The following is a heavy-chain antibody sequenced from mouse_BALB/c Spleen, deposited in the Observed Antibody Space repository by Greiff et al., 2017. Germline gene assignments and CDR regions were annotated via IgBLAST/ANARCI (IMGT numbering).Heavy chain of an antibody. V-gene: IGHV8-12*01. Sequence: LKESGPGILQPSQTLSLTCSFSGFSLSTSGMGVSWIRQPSGKGLEWLAHIYWDDDKRYNPSLKSRLTISKDTSSNQVFLKITSVDTADTATYYCARSRSSFFDYWGQGTTLTVSS. CDR2: IYWDDDK. CDR3: ARSRSSFFDY. J-gene: IGHJ2*01. CDR1: GFSLSTSGMG. D-gene: IGHD1-1*01.